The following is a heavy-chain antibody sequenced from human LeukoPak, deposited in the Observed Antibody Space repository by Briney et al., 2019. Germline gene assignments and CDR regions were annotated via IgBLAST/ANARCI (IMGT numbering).Heavy chain of an antibody. CDR3: ARGYYDGSGDYLGKKGFDY. D-gene: IGHD3-22*01. CDR2: IIPIFGTA. J-gene: IGHJ4*02. CDR1: GGTFSSYA. Sequence: SVKVSCKASGGTFSSYAISWVRQAPGQGLEWMGRIIPIFGTANYAQKFQGRVAITTDESTSTAYMELSSLRSEDTAVYYCARGYYDGSGDYLGKKGFDYWGQGTLVTGSS. V-gene: IGHV1-69*05.